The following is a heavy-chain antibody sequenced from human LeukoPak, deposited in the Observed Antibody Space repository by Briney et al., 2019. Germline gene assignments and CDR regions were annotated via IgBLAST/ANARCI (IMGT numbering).Heavy chain of an antibody. J-gene: IGHJ6*02. CDR2: ISAYNGNT. Sequence: ASVKVSCKASGYTFTSYGISWVRQAPGQGLEWMGWISAYNGNTNYAQNLQGRVTMTTDTSTSTAYMELRSLRSDDTAVYYCARNVGAAAINYGMDVWGQGTTVTVSS. V-gene: IGHV1-18*01. D-gene: IGHD6-13*01. CDR3: ARNVGAAAINYGMDV. CDR1: GYTFTSYG.